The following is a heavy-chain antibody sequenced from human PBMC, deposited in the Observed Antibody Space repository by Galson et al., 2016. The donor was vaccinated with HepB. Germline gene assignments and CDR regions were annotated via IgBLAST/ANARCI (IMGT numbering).Heavy chain of an antibody. CDR3: AKKSLVAGTATYVFDN. CDR2: ISGSGGSI. Sequence: SLRLSCAASGFPFSTYGMSWVRQAPGKGLEWVAGISGSGGSIYSADSVKGRFTISRDNSKNTPYLQMNSLRADDTAVYYCAKKSLVAGTATYVFDNWGHGTLVTVSS. V-gene: IGHV3-23*01. J-gene: IGHJ4*01. CDR1: GFPFSTYG. D-gene: IGHD6-19*01.